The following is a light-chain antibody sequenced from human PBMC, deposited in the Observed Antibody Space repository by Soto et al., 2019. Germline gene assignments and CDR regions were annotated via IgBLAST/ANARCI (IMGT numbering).Light chain of an antibody. J-gene: IGKJ1*01. V-gene: IGKV1-5*03. CDR3: LQDINYPWT. CDR1: QTISSW. Sequence: PSTLSVSVGDRVAITCRASQTISSWLAWYQQKPGKAPKLLIYKASTLKSGVPPRFSGSGSGTDFTLAISSLQPEDSATYYCLQDINYPWTFGQGTKVDIK. CDR2: KAS.